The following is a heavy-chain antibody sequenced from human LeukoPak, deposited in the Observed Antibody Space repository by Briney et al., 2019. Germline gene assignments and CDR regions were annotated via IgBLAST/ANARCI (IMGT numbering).Heavy chain of an antibody. CDR2: ISGSGGST. V-gene: IGHV3-23*01. D-gene: IGHD3-10*01. J-gene: IGHJ4*02. Sequence: GGSLGLSCAASGFTFSSYAMSWVRQAPGKGLEWVSAISGSGGSTYYADSVKGRFTISRDNSKNTLYLQMNSLRAEDTAVYYCAKMGSRVRGVITYFDYWGQGTLVTVSS. CDR3: AKMGSRVRGVITYFDY. CDR1: GFTFSSYA.